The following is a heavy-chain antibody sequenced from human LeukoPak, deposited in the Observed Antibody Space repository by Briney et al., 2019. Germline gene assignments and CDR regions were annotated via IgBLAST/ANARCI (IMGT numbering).Heavy chain of an antibody. J-gene: IGHJ4*02. V-gene: IGHV3-23*01. CDR3: AKDYVEMVRGVLDY. CDR2: ISDSGGTT. Sequence: GGSLRLSCAASRFTFSSYAMSWVRQAPGKGLEWVSGISDSGGTTYYADSVKGRFTISRDNSKNTLYLHMNRLRADDTAVYYCAKDYVEMVRGVLDYWGQGTLVTVSS. CDR1: RFTFSSYA. D-gene: IGHD3-10*01.